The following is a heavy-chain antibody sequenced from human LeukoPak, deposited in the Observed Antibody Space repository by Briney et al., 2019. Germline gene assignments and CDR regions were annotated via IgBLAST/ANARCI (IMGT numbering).Heavy chain of an antibody. Sequence: PGRSLRLSCAASGFTFSSYGMHWVRQAPGKGLEWVAVIWYDGSNKYYADSVKGRFTISRDNSKSTLYLQMNSLRAEDTAVYYCARDHSSGWYPDYFGYWGQGTLVTVSS. D-gene: IGHD6-19*01. CDR3: ARDHSSGWYPDYFGY. J-gene: IGHJ4*02. CDR1: GFTFSSYG. V-gene: IGHV3-33*01. CDR2: IWYDGSNK.